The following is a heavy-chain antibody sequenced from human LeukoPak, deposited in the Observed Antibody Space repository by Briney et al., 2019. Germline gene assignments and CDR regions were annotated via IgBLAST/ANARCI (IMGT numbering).Heavy chain of an antibody. J-gene: IGHJ4*02. V-gene: IGHV3-74*01. CDR2: INPGGSSI. D-gene: IGHD2-21*02. CDR1: GFTFSSYW. CDR3: VALGDRIY. Sequence: PGGSLRLSCAASGFTFSSYWMHWVRQVPGKGLVWVARINPGGSSITYADSAKGRFTISRDNAKNTLYLQMDSLRAEDTGVYYCVALGDRIYWGQGTLVTVSS.